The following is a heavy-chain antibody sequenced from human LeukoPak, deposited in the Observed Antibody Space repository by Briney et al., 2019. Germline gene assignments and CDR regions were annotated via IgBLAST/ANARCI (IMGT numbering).Heavy chain of an antibody. CDR3: ARTRRSHYYGTSGYYTIDY. V-gene: IGHV2-70*17. J-gene: IGHJ4*02. Sequence: SGPTLVNPTQTLTLTCTFSGFSLSTSGMCVSWIRQPPGKALEWLARIDWDDDKFYSASQKTRLTISKDTSKNQVVLTMTNMDPVDTATYYCARTRRSHYYGTSGYYTIDYWGQGTLVTVSS. CDR1: GFSLSTSGMC. CDR2: IDWDDDK. D-gene: IGHD3-22*01.